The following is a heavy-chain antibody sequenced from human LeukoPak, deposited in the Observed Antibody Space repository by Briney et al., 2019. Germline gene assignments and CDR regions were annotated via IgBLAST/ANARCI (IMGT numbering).Heavy chain of an antibody. CDR2: IKQDGSEK. Sequence: GGSLRLSCVVSGFTLSSYWMSWSRQAPGKGLEWVANIKQDGSEKYYVDSVKGRFTMSRDNAKNSLYLQMNSLRAEDTAVYYCARVQWELRGVGSYFEYWGQGALVTVSS. CDR3: ARVQWELRGVGSYFEY. V-gene: IGHV3-7*01. D-gene: IGHD1-26*01. J-gene: IGHJ4*02. CDR1: GFTLSSYW.